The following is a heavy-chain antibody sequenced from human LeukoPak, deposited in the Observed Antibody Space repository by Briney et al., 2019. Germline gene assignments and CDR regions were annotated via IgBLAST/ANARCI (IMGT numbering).Heavy chain of an antibody. CDR1: GYTFTAYY. Sequence: ASVKVSCKASGYTFTAYYMHWVRQAPGQGLEWMGWINPNSGGTNYAQKFQGRVSMTRDTSISTAYMELSRLRSDDTAVYYCAGVVVKAYYYDSSGSGPFDYWGQGTLVTVSS. V-gene: IGHV1-2*02. CDR2: INPNSGGT. J-gene: IGHJ4*02. D-gene: IGHD3-22*01. CDR3: AGVVVKAYYYDSSGSGPFDY.